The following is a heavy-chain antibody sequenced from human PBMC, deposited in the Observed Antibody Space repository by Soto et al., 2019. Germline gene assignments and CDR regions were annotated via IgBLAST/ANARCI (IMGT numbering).Heavy chain of an antibody. D-gene: IGHD3-22*01. V-gene: IGHV1-18*01. CDR1: GYTFTSYG. J-gene: IGHJ5*02. CDR2: ISAYNGNT. Sequence: ASVKVSCKASGYTFTSYGISWVRQAPGQGLEWMGWISAYNGNTNYAQKLQGKVTMTTDTSTSTAYMELRSLRSDDTAVYYCARVRYYDSSGYYEDPWGQGTLVTVSS. CDR3: ARVRYYDSSGYYEDP.